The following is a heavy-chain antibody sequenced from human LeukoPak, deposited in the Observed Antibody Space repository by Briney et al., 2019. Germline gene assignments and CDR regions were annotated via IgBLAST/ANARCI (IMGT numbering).Heavy chain of an antibody. V-gene: IGHV3-23*01. D-gene: IGHD6-19*01. J-gene: IGHJ6*04. CDR2: ISGSGGST. Sequence: GGSLRLSCAASGFTFSSYAMSWVRQAPGKGLEWVSAISGSGGSTYYADSVKGRFTTSRDNSKNTLYLQMNSLRAEDTAVYYCAKDIPGIAVAGTIYYYYGMDVWGKGTTVTVS. CDR3: AKDIPGIAVAGTIYYYYGMDV. CDR1: GFTFSSYA.